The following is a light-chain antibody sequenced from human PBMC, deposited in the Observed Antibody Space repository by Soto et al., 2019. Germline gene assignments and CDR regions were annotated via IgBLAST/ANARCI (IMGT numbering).Light chain of an antibody. CDR3: QHYNSYSEA. J-gene: IGKJ1*01. V-gene: IGKV1-5*03. CDR2: KAS. CDR1: QTISSW. Sequence: DIQMTQSPSTLSGSVGDRVTITYRASQTISSWLAWYQQKPGKAPKLLIYKASTLKSGVPTRFSGSGSGTEFTLTISSLQPDDFATYYCQHYNSYSEAFGQGTEVDIK.